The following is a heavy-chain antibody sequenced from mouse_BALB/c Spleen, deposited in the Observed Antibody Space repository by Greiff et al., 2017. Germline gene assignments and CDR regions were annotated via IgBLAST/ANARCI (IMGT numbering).Heavy chain of an antibody. CDR2: ISTYYGDA. Sequence: QVQLQQSGAELVRPGVSVKISCKGSGYTFTDYAMHWVKQSHAKSLEWIGVISTYYGDASYNQKFKGKATMTVDKSSSTAYMELASLTSEDSAIYYCARDYDYEAWFAYWGQGTLVTVSA. CDR1: GYTFTDYA. J-gene: IGHJ3*01. D-gene: IGHD2-4*01. V-gene: IGHV1S137*01. CDR3: ARDYDYEAWFAY.